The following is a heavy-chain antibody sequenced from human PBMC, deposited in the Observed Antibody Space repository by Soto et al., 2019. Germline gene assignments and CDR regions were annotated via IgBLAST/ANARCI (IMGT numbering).Heavy chain of an antibody. CDR2: ISYDGSNK. D-gene: IGHD1-1*01. J-gene: IGHJ4*02. Sequence: GGSLRLSCAASVFTFSSYGMHWVRQAPGKGLEWVAVISYDGSNKYYADSVKGRFTISRDNSKNTLYLQMNSLRAEDTAVYYCAKDRTGKIWYFDYWGQGTLVTVPQ. CDR1: VFTFSSYG. CDR3: AKDRTGKIWYFDY. V-gene: IGHV3-30*18.